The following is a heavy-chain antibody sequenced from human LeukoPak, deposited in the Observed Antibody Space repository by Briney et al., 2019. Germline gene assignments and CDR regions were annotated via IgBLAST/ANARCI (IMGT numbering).Heavy chain of an antibody. Sequence: PSETLSLTFTVSGGSIGTYYWSWIRQSPGKGLEWIGYIYVTGTRYNPYLQSRVTISVDRSRNQFFLKISSVTAADTAVYYCARHIGGGIEDMDVWGKGTKVIVSS. CDR1: GGSIGTYY. CDR3: ARHIGGGIEDMDV. V-gene: IGHV4-59*08. D-gene: IGHD3-16*02. J-gene: IGHJ6*03. CDR2: IYVTGT.